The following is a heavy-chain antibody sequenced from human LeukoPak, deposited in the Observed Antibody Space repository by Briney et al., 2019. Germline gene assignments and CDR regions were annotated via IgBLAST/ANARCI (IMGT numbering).Heavy chain of an antibody. CDR3: ARTIEGGDAFDI. J-gene: IGHJ3*02. CDR2: INPSGGST. CDR1: GYTFTSHY. V-gene: IGHV1-46*01. D-gene: IGHD1-26*01. Sequence: ASVKVSCKASGYTFTSHYMHWVRQAPGQGLEWMGIINPSGGSTSYAQKFQGRVTMTRDTSTSTVYMELSSLRSEDTAVYYCARTIEGGDAFDIWGQGTMVTVSS.